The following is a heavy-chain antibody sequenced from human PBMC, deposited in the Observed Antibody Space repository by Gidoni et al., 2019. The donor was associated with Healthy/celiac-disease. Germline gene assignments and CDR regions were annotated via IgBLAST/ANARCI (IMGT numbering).Heavy chain of an antibody. CDR1: GFTFRSSA. CDR3: ENGAGGSYSWPRWVLLDY. J-gene: IGHJ4*02. Sequence: EVQLVESGGGLVQPGGSLRLSCAASGFTFRSSAMGGVRQATGKGLEGVSAISGSGGSTYYVDSVKGRFTISRDNSKNTLYLQMNSLRAEDTAVYYCENGAGGSYSWPRWVLLDYWGQGTLVTVSS. D-gene: IGHD1-26*01. CDR2: ISGSGGST. V-gene: IGHV3-23*04.